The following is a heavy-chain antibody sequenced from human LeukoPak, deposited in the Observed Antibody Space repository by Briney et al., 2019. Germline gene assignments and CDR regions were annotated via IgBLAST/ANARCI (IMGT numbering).Heavy chain of an antibody. D-gene: IGHD2-2*03. CDR3: AREMDIVLVPAAYYFDY. CDR2: ISYHGSNK. Sequence: GTSLRLSCAASGFSFSSYPMHWVRQAPGKGLESVSYISYHGSNKSYADSVKGRFTISRDNSKNTLYLQMNSLRAEDTAVYYCAREMDIVLVPAAYYFDYWGQGTLVTVSS. CDR1: GFSFSSYP. V-gene: IGHV3-30-3*01. J-gene: IGHJ4*02.